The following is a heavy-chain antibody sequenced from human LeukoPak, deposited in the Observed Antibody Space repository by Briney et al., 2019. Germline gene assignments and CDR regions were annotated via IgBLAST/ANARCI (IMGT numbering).Heavy chain of an antibody. D-gene: IGHD6-19*01. J-gene: IGHJ4*02. V-gene: IGHV4-34*01. CDR1: GRSFSGYY. CDR3: ARSVASYSSGWYYFDY. CDR2: INHSGST. Sequence: SETLSLTCAVYGRSFSGYYWSWIRQPPGKGLEWIGEINHSGSTNYNPSLKSRVTISVDTSKNQFSLKLSSVTAADTAVYYCARSVASYSSGWYYFDYWGQGTLVTVSS.